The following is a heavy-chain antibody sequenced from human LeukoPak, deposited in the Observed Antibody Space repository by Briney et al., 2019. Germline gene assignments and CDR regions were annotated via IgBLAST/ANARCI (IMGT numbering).Heavy chain of an antibody. J-gene: IGHJ4*02. D-gene: IGHD6-13*01. CDR3: ATSPGIAAPSGYYFDH. CDR1: GYTFNTYA. Sequence: ASVKVSCKASGYTFNTYAMTRVRQAPGQGPEWMGWINTNTGNPTYAQGFTGRFVFSLDTSVSTAYLQISSLKAEDTAVYYCATSPGIAAPSGYYFDHWGQGTLVTVSS. V-gene: IGHV7-4-1*02. CDR2: INTNTGNP.